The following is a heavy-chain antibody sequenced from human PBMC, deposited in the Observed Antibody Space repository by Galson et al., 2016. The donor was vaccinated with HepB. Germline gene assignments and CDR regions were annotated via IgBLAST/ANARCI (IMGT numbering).Heavy chain of an antibody. Sequence: SETLSLTCAVSGGSFSDYYWSWIRQPPGRGLEWIGEVNHSGSTNYSPALKSRIILSVDTSRNRFSLKLTSVTAADTAVYYCARGRERKMAVAGTRRFDPWGQGALVTVSS. CDR3: ARGRERKMAVAGTRRFDP. J-gene: IGHJ5*02. D-gene: IGHD6-19*01. V-gene: IGHV4-34*01. CDR1: GGSFSDYY. CDR2: VNHSGST.